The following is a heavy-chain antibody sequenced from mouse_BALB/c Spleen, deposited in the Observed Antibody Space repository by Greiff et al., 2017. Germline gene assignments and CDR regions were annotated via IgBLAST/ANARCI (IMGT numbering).Heavy chain of an antibody. J-gene: IGHJ2*01. CDR1: GYTFTSYW. D-gene: IGHD1-2*01. CDR3: ARWVIDGPYYFDY. CDR2: INPSTGYT. V-gene: IGHV1-7*01. Sequence: QVQLQQSGAELAKPGASVKMSCKASGYTFTSYWMHWVKQRPGQGLEWIGYINPSTGYTEYNQKFKDKATLTTDKSSSTAYMQLSSLTSEDSAVYYCARWVIDGPYYFDYWGQGTTLTVSS.